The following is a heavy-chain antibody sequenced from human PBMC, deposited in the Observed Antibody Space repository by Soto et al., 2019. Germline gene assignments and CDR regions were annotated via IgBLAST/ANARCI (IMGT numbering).Heavy chain of an antibody. CDR1: GFTLSDYY. J-gene: IGHJ4*02. CDR2: ISSSGNTI. D-gene: IGHD3-22*01. Sequence: PGLSLRFPGAASGFTLSDYYMNWIRQAPGKGLEWVSYISSSGNTIYYADSMKGRFAISRDNAKSSLYLQMNSLRAEDTAVYYCGRDYYDSSGYYYYCDYWGQGTLVTVCS. V-gene: IGHV3-11*01. CDR3: GRDYYDSSGYYYYCDY.